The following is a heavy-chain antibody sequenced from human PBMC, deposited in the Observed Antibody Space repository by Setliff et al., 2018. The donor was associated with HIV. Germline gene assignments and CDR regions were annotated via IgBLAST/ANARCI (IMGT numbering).Heavy chain of an antibody. CDR1: GGSISGAGYY. CDR3: ARNSQKGIQPLLLAS. Sequence: PSETLSLTCTVSGGSISGAGYYWSWIRQPAGKGLEWIGRISTSGNTNYNPSLKSRVTISVDTSKNQFSLMLDSVTAADTAVYYCARNSQKGIQPLLLASWGPGTLVTVSS. J-gene: IGHJ4*02. CDR2: ISTSGNT. V-gene: IGHV4-61*02. D-gene: IGHD1-1*01.